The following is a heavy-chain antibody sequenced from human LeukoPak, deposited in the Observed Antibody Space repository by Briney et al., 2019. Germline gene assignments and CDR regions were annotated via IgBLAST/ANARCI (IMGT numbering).Heavy chain of an antibody. CDR2: IYYSGST. V-gene: IGHV4-59*11. Sequence: SETLSLTCTVSGGSISSHYWSWIRQPPGKGPEWIGYIYYSGSTNYNPSLKSRVTISVDTSKNQFSLKLSSVTAADTAVYYCARDRGYSYGSYYYYYMDVWGKGTTVTVSS. CDR1: GGSISSHY. CDR3: ARDRGYSYGSYYYYYMDV. D-gene: IGHD5-18*01. J-gene: IGHJ6*03.